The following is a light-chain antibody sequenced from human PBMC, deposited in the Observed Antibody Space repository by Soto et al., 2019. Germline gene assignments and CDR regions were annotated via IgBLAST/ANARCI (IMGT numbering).Light chain of an antibody. CDR3: LHYGRGSPIA. CDR2: GAS. Sequence: EIVLTQSPGSLSLSPGEGATLSCRASQSVSTNVAWYQQRPGQPPKLLIFGASSRATGIPAMFSGCGSGTDFTLIINRLQPEHFALYFCLHYGRGSPIAFGLGTRLQIK. CDR1: QSVSTN. V-gene: IGKV3-20*01. J-gene: IGKJ5*01.